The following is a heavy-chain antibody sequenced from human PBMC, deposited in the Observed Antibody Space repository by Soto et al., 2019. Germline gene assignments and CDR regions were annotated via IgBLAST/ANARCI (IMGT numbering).Heavy chain of an antibody. D-gene: IGHD6-13*01. Sequence: ASVKVSCKASGYTFTGYYMHWVRQAPGQGLEWMGWINPNSGGTNYAQKFQGWVTMTRDTSISTAYMELSRLRSDDTAVYYCARARAAAGIAFDIWGQGTMVTVSS. CDR2: INPNSGGT. J-gene: IGHJ3*02. CDR1: GYTFTGYY. V-gene: IGHV1-2*04. CDR3: ARARAAAGIAFDI.